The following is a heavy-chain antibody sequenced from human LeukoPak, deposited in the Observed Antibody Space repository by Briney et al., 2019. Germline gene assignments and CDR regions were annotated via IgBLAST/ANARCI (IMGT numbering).Heavy chain of an antibody. CDR1: GGSISSGSYY. CDR3: ARGSYDYVWGSYRYRNLYYFDY. D-gene: IGHD3-16*02. J-gene: IGHJ4*02. CDR2: IYTSGST. Sequence: SETLSLTCTVSGGSISSGSYYWSWIRQPAGKGLEWIGRIYTSGSTNYNPSLKSRVTISVDTSKNQFSLKLSSVTAADTAVYYCARGSYDYVWGSYRYRNLYYFDYWGQGTLVTVSS. V-gene: IGHV4-61*02.